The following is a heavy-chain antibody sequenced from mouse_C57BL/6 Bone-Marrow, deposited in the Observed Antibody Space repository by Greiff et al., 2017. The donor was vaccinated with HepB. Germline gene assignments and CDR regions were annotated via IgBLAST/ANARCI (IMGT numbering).Heavy chain of an antibody. Sequence: EVQLQQSGPELVKPGASVKISCKASGYTFTDYYMNWVKQSHGKSLEWIGDINPNNGGTSYNQKFKGKATLTVDKSSSTAYMELRSLTSEDSAVYYCARRVVATRWYFDVWGTGTTVTVSS. CDR3: ARRVVATRWYFDV. V-gene: IGHV1-26*01. CDR1: GYTFTDYY. J-gene: IGHJ1*03. CDR2: INPNNGGT. D-gene: IGHD1-1*01.